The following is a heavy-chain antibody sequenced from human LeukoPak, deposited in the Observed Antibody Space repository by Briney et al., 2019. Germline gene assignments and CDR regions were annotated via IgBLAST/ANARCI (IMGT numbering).Heavy chain of an antibody. J-gene: IGHJ3*02. CDR2: INPNSGGT. CDR1: GYTFTGYY. CDR3: ARGGKIMINMVRGALASRDAFDI. D-gene: IGHD3-10*01. V-gene: IGHV1-2*02. Sequence: ASVKVSCKAPGYTFTGYYIHWVRQAPGQGVEWMGWINPNSGGTKYAQKLQGRVTVTRDTSISTSSMELSRLKSDDTAVYYCARGGKIMINMVRGALASRDAFDIWGEGKMVTVSS.